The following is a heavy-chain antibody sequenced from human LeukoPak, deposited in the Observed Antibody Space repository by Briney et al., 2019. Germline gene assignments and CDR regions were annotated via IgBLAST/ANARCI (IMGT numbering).Heavy chain of an antibody. CDR3: ARGLDCRSTSCYLDN. D-gene: IGHD2-2*01. CDR1: GFTFSSYW. Sequence: GGSLRLSCAASGFTFSSYWMSWVRQAPGKGLEWVANIKQDGSEKFYVDSVKGRFTISRDNAKNSLDLQINSLGAEDTAVYYCARGLDCRSTSCYLDNWGQGTLVTVSS. V-gene: IGHV3-7*01. J-gene: IGHJ4*02. CDR2: IKQDGSEK.